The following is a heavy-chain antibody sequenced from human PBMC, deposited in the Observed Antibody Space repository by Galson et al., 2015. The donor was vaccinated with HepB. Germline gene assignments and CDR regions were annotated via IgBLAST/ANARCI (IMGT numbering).Heavy chain of an antibody. CDR3: ARDRAQYSSSWYDY. Sequence: SETLSLTCTVSGGSISSYYWSWIRQPPGKGLEWIGYIYYSGSTNYNPSLKSRVTISVDTSKNQFSLKLSSVTAADTAVYYCARDRAQYSSSWYDYWGQGTLVTVSS. V-gene: IGHV4-59*01. CDR1: GGSISSYY. D-gene: IGHD6-13*01. J-gene: IGHJ4*02. CDR2: IYYSGST.